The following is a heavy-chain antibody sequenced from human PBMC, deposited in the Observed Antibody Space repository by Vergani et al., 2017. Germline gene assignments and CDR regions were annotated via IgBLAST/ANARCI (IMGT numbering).Heavy chain of an antibody. CDR1: GGSISSGDYY. D-gene: IGHD2-2*01. Sequence: QVQLQESGPGLVKPSQTLSLTCTVSGGSISSGDYYWSWIHQPPGKGLEWIVYIYYSGSTYYNPSLKSRVTISVDTSKNQFSLKLSSVTAAETAVYYCASKVQLLAFDIWGQGTMVTVAS. CDR3: ASKVQLLAFDI. CDR2: IYYSGST. J-gene: IGHJ3*02. V-gene: IGHV4-30-4*08.